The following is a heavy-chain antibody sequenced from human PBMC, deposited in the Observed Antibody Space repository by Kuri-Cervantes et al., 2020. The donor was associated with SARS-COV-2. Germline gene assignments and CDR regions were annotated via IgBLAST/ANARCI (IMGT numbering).Heavy chain of an antibody. D-gene: IGHD3-10*01. J-gene: IGHJ4*02. CDR2: ISYTGNT. CDR1: GGSISSYY. CDR3: ARQPVSARAPLDS. V-gene: IGHV4-59*08. Sequence: ESLKISCTVSGGSISSYYWSWIRQPPGKGLEWIGYISYTGNTNYNPSLHSRVSMSVDTSRKQFSLNLTSVTAADTAIYYCARQPVSARAPLDSWGQGILVTVSS.